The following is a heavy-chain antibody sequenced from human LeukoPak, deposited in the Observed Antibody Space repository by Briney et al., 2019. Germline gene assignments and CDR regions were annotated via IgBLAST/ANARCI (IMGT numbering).Heavy chain of an antibody. CDR3: ARGLRDIVVVVAAARGFDP. J-gene: IGHJ5*02. V-gene: IGHV4-34*01. CDR2: INHGGST. D-gene: IGHD2-15*01. Sequence: ASETLSLTCTVSGGSISSYYWSWIRQPPGKGLEWIGEINHGGSTNYNPSLKSRVTISVDTSKNQFSLKLSSVTAADTAVYYCARGLRDIVVVVAAARGFDPWGQGTLVTVSS. CDR1: GGSISSYY.